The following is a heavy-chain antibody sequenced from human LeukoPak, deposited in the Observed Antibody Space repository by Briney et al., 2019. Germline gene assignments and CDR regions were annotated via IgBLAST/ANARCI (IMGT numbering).Heavy chain of an antibody. D-gene: IGHD6-13*01. CDR1: GYTFTGYY. V-gene: IGHV1-18*04. CDR3: ARRSSSSWDY. J-gene: IGHJ4*02. Sequence: GASVKVSCKASGYTFTGYYMHWVRQAPGQGLEWMGWISAYNGNTNYAQKLQGRVTMTTDTSTSTAYMELRSLRSDDTAVYYCARRSSSSWDYWGQGTLVTVSS. CDR2: ISAYNGNT.